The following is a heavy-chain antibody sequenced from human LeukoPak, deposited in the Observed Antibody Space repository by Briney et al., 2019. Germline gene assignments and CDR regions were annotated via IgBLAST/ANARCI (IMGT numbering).Heavy chain of an antibody. CDR2: IYHSGST. CDR1: GGSISSGGYY. CDR3: ALVGIAAAGPGAFDI. Sequence: PSETLSLTCTVSGGSISSGGYYWSWIRQPPGKGLEWIGYIYHSGSTYYNPSLKSRVTISVDRSKNQFSLKLSSVAAADTAVYYCALVGIAAAGPGAFDIWGQGTMVTVSS. J-gene: IGHJ3*02. D-gene: IGHD6-13*01. V-gene: IGHV4-30-2*01.